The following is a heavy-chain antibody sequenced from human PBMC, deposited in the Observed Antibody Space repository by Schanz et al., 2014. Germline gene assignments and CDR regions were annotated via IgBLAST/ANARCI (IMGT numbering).Heavy chain of an antibody. D-gene: IGHD2-2*01. Sequence: EVQLVESGGGLVKPGGSLRLSCVVSGFTVSSDHMSWVRQAPGKGLEWVSAISGSGGSTYYADSVKGRFTISRDNSRNTLYLQMNSLRAEDTAIYYCAKDLLYGAPMPLNHLDYWGQGTLVTVSS. J-gene: IGHJ4*02. CDR1: GFTVSSDH. CDR2: ISGSGGST. V-gene: IGHV3-23*04. CDR3: AKDLLYGAPMPLNHLDY.